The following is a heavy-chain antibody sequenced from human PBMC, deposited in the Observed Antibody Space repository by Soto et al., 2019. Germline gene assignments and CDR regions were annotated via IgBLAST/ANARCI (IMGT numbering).Heavy chain of an antibody. CDR1: GGTFSSYT. D-gene: IGHD3-10*02. Sequence: SVKVSCKASGGTFSSYTISWVRRAPGQGLEWMGRIIPILGIANYAQKFQGRVTITADKSTSTAYMELSSLRSEDTAVYYCASWGRNYYVAEFDYWAQGTLVTVSS. CDR2: IIPILGIA. CDR3: ASWGRNYYVAEFDY. J-gene: IGHJ4*02. V-gene: IGHV1-69*02.